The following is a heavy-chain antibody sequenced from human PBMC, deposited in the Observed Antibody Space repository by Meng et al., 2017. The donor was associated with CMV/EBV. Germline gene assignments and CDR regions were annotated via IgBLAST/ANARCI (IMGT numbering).Heavy chain of an antibody. Sequence: QLQLQESGPGLVKPSETLSSTCTVSGGSISSSSYYWGWIRQPPGKGLEWIGSIYYSGSTYYNPSLKSRVTISVDTSKNQFSLKLSSVTAADTAVYYCARVRNGGYWGGPRYYFDYWGQGTLVTVSS. D-gene: IGHD5-12*01. CDR1: GGSISSSSYY. V-gene: IGHV4-39*07. CDR3: ARVRNGGYWGGPRYYFDY. J-gene: IGHJ4*02. CDR2: IYYSGST.